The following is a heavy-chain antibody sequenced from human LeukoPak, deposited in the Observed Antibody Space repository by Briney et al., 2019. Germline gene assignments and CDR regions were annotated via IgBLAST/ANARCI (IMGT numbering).Heavy chain of an antibody. CDR2: INHGGST. J-gene: IGHJ3*02. Sequence: PSETLSLTCAVYGGSFSGYYWSWIRQPPGKGLEWIGEINHGGSTNYNPSLKSRVTISVDTSKNQFSLKLSSVTAADTAVYYCARATMVRGVIGAFDIWGQGTMVTVSS. V-gene: IGHV4-34*01. CDR1: GGSFSGYY. D-gene: IGHD3-10*01. CDR3: ARATMVRGVIGAFDI.